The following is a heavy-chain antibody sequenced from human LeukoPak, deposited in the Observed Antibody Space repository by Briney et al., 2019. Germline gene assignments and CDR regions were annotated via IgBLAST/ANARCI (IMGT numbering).Heavy chain of an antibody. CDR1: GYSISSGYY. CDR3: ARTVPYGDRRYFDY. Sequence: SETLSLTCAVSGYSISSGYYWGWIRQPPGKGLEWIGSIYHSGSTYYNPSLKSRVTISVDTSKNQFSLKLSSVTAADTAVYYCARTVPYGDRRYFDYWGQGTLGTVSS. D-gene: IGHD4-17*01. J-gene: IGHJ4*02. CDR2: IYHSGST. V-gene: IGHV4-38-2*01.